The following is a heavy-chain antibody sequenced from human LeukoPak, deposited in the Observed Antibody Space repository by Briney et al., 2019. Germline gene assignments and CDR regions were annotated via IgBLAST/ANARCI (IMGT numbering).Heavy chain of an antibody. CDR3: TREGPTNWFDP. D-gene: IGHD4-11*01. V-gene: IGHV3-53*01. CDR2: IYSDNTT. Sequence: PGGSLRLSCAASGFAVSGNYMNWVRQAPGKGLEWVSLIYSDNTTYYADSVKGRFTISRDNSKNTLYLQMNSLRAEDTAIYYCTREGPTNWFDPWGQGTLVTVSS. CDR1: GFAVSGNY. J-gene: IGHJ5*02.